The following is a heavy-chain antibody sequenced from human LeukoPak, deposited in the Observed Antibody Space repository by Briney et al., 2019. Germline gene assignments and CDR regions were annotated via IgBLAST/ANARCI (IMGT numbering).Heavy chain of an antibody. V-gene: IGHV1-18*01. Sequence: ASVKVSCMASGYTFTSYGISWVRQAPGQGLEWMGWISAYNGNTNYAQKLQGRVTMTTDTSTSTAYMELRSLRSDDTAVYYCASSTDGDYDFWSGYFVWGQGTLVTVSS. CDR3: ASSTDGDYDFWSGYFV. CDR1: GYTFTSYG. D-gene: IGHD3-3*01. J-gene: IGHJ4*02. CDR2: ISAYNGNT.